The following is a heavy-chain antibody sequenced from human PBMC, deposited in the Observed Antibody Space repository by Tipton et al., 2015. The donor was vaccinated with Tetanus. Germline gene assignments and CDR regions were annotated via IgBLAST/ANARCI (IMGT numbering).Heavy chain of an antibody. J-gene: IGHJ6*02. D-gene: IGHD6-13*01. CDR1: GYTFTSYG. CDR3: VRSWSYYNIPRFGADLGGGMDV. CDR2: ISAYNGNT. Sequence: QLVQSGAEVKKPGASVKVSCKASGYTFTSYGISWVRQAPGQGLEWMGWISAYNGNTNYAQELQGRVTMTTDTSRSTAYMELRSLRADDTAVYYGVRSWSYYNIPRFGADLGGGMDVWGRGTTVTVSS. V-gene: IGHV1-18*01.